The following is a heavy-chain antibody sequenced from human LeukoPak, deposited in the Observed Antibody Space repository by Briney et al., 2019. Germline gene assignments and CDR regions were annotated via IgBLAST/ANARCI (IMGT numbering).Heavy chain of an antibody. CDR1: GYTFTGYY. CDR2: INPNSGGT. D-gene: IGHD3-22*01. V-gene: IGHV1-2*02. J-gene: IGHJ4*02. CDR3: ARVGAPYYYDSSDY. Sequence: ASVKVSCKTSGYTFTGYYMHWVRQAPGQGLEWMGWINPNSGGTNYAQKFQGRVTMTRDTSISTAYMELSRLRSDDTAVYYCARVGAPYYYDSSDYWGQGTLVTASS.